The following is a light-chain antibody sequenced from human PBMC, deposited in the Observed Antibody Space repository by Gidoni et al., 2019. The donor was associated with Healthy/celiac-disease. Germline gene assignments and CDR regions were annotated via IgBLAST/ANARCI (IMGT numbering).Light chain of an antibody. Sequence: QSVLTQPPSASGTPGQRVTISCSGSSSNIGRNTVNWYQQLPGTAPNLLIYCNDQRPSGVPARFSGSKSGTSASLAISGLQSEDEADYYCAAWDDSLNGSYVFGTGTKVTVL. J-gene: IGLJ1*01. CDR2: CND. CDR3: AAWDDSLNGSYV. V-gene: IGLV1-44*01. CDR1: SSNIGRNT.